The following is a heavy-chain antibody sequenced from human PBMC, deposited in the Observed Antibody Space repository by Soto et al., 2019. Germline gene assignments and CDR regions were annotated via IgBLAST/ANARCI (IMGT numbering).Heavy chain of an antibody. CDR3: AKDDFTDRGDDYFDY. J-gene: IGHJ4*02. D-gene: IGHD2-21*02. V-gene: IGHV3-23*01. CDR1: GFSFTNFA. Sequence: WGSLRLSCAASGFSFTNFAIICFRQSPVEGLEWVAGIGASGDITWYADSVKGRLSISRDNSKNTLYLQLNSLRFEDTAVYYCAKDDFTDRGDDYFDYWGPGTLVTVSS. CDR2: IGASGDIT.